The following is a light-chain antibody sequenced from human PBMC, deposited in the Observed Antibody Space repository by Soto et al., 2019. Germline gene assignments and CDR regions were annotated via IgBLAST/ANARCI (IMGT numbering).Light chain of an antibody. V-gene: IGKV1-5*01. CDR2: DAS. J-gene: IGKJ1*01. Sequence: IQMAKCPSNLSASVGDRVTITCRASQSISSWLAWYQQKPGKAPKLLIYDASSLETGVPSRFSGSGSGTEFTLTISSLQPDDFATYYCQQYNSYSTWTFGQGTKVDIK. CDR3: QQYNSYSTWT. CDR1: QSISSW.